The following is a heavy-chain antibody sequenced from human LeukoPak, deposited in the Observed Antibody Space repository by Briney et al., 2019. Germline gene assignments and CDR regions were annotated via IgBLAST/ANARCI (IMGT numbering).Heavy chain of an antibody. Sequence: PGGSLRLSCAASGFTVSSTYMSWVRQAPGKGLEWVSVLYSGGTTYYADSVKGRFTISRDNSKNTLYLQMSSLRAEDTAVYYCARDSNYDYWGQGTLVTVSS. CDR3: ARDSNYDY. J-gene: IGHJ4*02. CDR2: LYSGGTT. D-gene: IGHD6-13*01. CDR1: GFTVSSTY. V-gene: IGHV3-66*02.